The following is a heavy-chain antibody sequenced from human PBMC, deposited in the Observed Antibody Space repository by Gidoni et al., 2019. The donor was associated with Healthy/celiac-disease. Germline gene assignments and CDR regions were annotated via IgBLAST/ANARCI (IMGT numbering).Heavy chain of an antibody. J-gene: IGHJ4*02. CDR3: ARRQYSSSWYYFDY. CDR1: GYSLTSYW. D-gene: IGHD6-13*01. Sequence: EVQLVQSGAEVKKPGASLKISCKGSGYSLTSYWIGWARQMPGKGLEWMGVNYPGDADTRYSPSFQGQVTISADKSSSTAYLQWSSLKASDTAMYYCARRQYSSSWYYFDYWGQGTLVTVSA. V-gene: IGHV5-51*03. CDR2: NYPGDADT.